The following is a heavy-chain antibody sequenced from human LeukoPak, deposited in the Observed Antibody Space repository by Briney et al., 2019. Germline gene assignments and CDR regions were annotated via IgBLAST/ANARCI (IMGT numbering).Heavy chain of an antibody. CDR2: ISSSGSTI. CDR1: GFTFSSYE. J-gene: IGHJ4*02. V-gene: IGHV3-48*03. Sequence: GGSLRLSCAASGFTFSSYEMNWVRQAPGKGLEWVSYISSSGSTIYYADSVKGRFTISRDNAKNSLYLQMNSLRAEDTAVYYCARGGDDYGDCIDYWGQGTLVTVSS. D-gene: IGHD4-17*01. CDR3: ARGGDDYGDCIDY.